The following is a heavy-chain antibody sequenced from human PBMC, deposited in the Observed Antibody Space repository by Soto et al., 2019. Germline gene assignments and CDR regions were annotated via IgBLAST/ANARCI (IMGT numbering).Heavy chain of an antibody. V-gene: IGHV3-23*01. J-gene: IGHJ4*02. CDR2: LSGSGGNT. Sequence: GGSVRLSXAASGFRFSSFAMSWVRQAPGKGLEWVSALSGSGGNTYYADSVKGRFTISRDNPENTLYLQMNSLRAEDTAVYYCAKWTGYYYDGSTYYYYFDYWGQGTLVTVSS. CDR1: GFRFSSFA. D-gene: IGHD3-22*01. CDR3: AKWTGYYYDGSTYYYYFDY.